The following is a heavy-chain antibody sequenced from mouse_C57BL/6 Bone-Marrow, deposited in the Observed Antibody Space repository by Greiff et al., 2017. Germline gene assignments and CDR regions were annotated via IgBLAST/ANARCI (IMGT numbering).Heavy chain of an antibody. CDR2: IYPRSGNT. D-gene: IGHD3-1*01. CDR3: ARGGLKRAMDY. Sequence: VQLQQSGAELARPGASVKLSCKASGYTFTSYGISWVKQRTGQGLEWIGEIYPRSGNTYYNEKSKGKATLTADKSSSTAYMELRSLTSEDSAVYFCARGGLKRAMDYWGQGTSVTVSS. CDR1: GYTFTSYG. J-gene: IGHJ4*01. V-gene: IGHV1-81*01.